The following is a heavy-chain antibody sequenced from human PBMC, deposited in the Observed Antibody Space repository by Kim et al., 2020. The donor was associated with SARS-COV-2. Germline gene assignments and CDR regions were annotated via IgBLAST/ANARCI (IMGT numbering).Heavy chain of an antibody. Sequence: GGSLRLSCAASGFTFGDYPMSWLRQAPGKGLEWLGFIRRKPYGGTPEYAATVKGSFTISRDDSKSIAYVQMNSLETEDTAVYYCSRVYYYYMDVWGKGTTVTVSS. V-gene: IGHV3-49*03. CDR3: SRVYYYYMDV. CDR1: GFTFGDYP. CDR2: IRRKPYGGTP. J-gene: IGHJ6*03.